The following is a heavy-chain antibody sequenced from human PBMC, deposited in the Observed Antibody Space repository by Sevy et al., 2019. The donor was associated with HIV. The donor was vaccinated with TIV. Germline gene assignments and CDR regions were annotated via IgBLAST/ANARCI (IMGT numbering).Heavy chain of an antibody. CDR3: ARIAMWFGELTA. Sequence: GGSLRLSCAASGFTFSSYSMNWVRQAPGKGLEWVSSISSSSSYIYYADSVKGRFTISRDNAKNSLYLQMNSLRAEDTAVYYCARIAMWFGELTAWGRGTLVTVSS. J-gene: IGHJ4*02. CDR2: ISSSSSYI. V-gene: IGHV3-21*01. D-gene: IGHD3-10*01. CDR1: GFTFSSYS.